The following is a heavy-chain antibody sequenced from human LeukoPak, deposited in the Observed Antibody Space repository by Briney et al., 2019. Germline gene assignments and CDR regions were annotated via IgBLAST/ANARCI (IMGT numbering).Heavy chain of an antibody. Sequence: GGSLRLSCAASGFTFSSFWMSWVRQAPGKGLEWVSSISSGSSYIYYADSVKGRFTISRDNAKNSLYLQMNSLRAEDTAVYYCARDSVDYSSSSGVVYWGQGTLVTVSS. CDR3: ARDSVDYSSSSGVVY. D-gene: IGHD6-6*01. V-gene: IGHV3-21*01. J-gene: IGHJ4*02. CDR1: GFTFSSFW. CDR2: ISSGSSYI.